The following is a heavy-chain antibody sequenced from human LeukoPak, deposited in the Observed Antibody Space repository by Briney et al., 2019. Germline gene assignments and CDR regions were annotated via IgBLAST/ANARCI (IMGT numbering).Heavy chain of an antibody. J-gene: IGHJ6*02. V-gene: IGHV1-46*01. CDR1: GYTFTSYY. D-gene: IGHD6-13*01. Sequence: ASVKVSCKASGYTFTSYYMHWVRQAPGQGLEWMGIINPSGGSTSYAQKFQGRVTMTRDTSTSTVYMELSSLRSEDTAVYYCARGPSSGSSSWSLRWYYYGMDVWGQGTTVTVSS. CDR2: INPSGGST. CDR3: ARGPSSGSSSWSLRWYYYGMDV.